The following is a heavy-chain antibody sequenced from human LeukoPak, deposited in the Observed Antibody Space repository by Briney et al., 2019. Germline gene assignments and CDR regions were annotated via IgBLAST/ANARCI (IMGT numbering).Heavy chain of an antibody. CDR3: AKDRSSSTSCYGDFDY. CDR2: ISGSGGST. Sequence: QAGGSLRLSCVASGLNFNSRWMDWVRQAPGKGLEWVSAISGSGGSTYYADSVKGRFTISRDNSKNTLYLQMNSLRAEDTAVYYCAKDRSSSTSCYGDFDYWGQGTLVTVSS. CDR1: GLNFNSRW. D-gene: IGHD2-2*01. V-gene: IGHV3-23*01. J-gene: IGHJ4*02.